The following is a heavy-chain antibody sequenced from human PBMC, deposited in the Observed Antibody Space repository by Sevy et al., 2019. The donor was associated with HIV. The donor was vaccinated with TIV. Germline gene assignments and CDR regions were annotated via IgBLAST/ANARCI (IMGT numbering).Heavy chain of an antibody. CDR1: GFTFSKYS. CDR2: LSFGCGEI. D-gene: IGHD2-8*01. V-gene: IGHV3-23*01. CDR3: AREGCTKPHDY. J-gene: IGHJ4*02. Sequence: GGSLRLSCAASGFTFSKYSMSWVRQPPGKGLEWVSTLSFGCGEINHADSVKGRFTISRDKYKNSLFLQMNNLRAEDTAVYYCAREGCTKPHDYWGQGTLVTVSS.